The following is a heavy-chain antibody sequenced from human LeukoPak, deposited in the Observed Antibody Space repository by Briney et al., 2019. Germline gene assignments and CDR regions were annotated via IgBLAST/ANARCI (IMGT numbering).Heavy chain of an antibody. CDR3: AKDYAPDIVVVPAAIPDY. Sequence: GGSLRLSCAASGFTFSCYGMHWVRQAPGKGLERVAVISYDGSNKYYADSVKGRFTISRDNSKNTLYLQMNSLRAEDTAVYYCAKDYAPDIVVVPAAIPDYWGQGTLVTVSS. CDR2: ISYDGSNK. V-gene: IGHV3-30*18. J-gene: IGHJ4*02. CDR1: GFTFSCYG. D-gene: IGHD2-2*02.